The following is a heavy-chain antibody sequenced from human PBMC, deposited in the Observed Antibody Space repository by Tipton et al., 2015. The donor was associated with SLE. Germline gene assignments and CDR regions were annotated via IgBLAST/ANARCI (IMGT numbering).Heavy chain of an antibody. CDR3: ARENSIPHNWFDP. D-gene: IGHD3-3*02. J-gene: IGHJ5*02. CDR2: IKQDGSEK. V-gene: IGHV3-7*01. Sequence: LSLTCAASGFTFSSYWMSWVRQAPGKGLEWVANIKQDGSEKYYVDSVKGRFTISRDNAKNSLYLQMNSLRAEDTAVYYCARENSIPHNWFDPWGQGTLVTVSS. CDR1: GFTFSSYW.